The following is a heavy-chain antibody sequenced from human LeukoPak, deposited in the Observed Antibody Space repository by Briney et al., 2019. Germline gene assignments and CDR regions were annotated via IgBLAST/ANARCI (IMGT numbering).Heavy chain of an antibody. V-gene: IGHV4-34*01. D-gene: IGHD3-10*01. CDR2: INHSGST. CDR3: ARGSRRFGELYPLDI. CDR1: GGSFSGYY. Sequence: SETLSLTCAVYGGSFSGYYWSWIRQPPGKGLEWIGEINHSGSTNYNPSLKSRVTISVDTSKNQFSLKLSSVTAADTAVYYCARGSRRFGELYPLDIWAKGQWSPSLQ. J-gene: IGHJ3*02.